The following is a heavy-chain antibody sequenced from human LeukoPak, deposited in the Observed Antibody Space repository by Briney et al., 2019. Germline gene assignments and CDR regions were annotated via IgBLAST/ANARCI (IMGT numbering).Heavy chain of an antibody. CDR2: ISSSSSYI. Sequence: GGSLRLSCAASGFTFSSYSMNWVRQAPGKGLEGVLSISSSSSYIYYADSVEGRFTISRDNAKNSLYLQMNSLRAEDTAVYYCARDSGGPYDYVWGSYRVNWFDPWGQGTLVTVSS. V-gene: IGHV3-21*01. CDR1: GFTFSSYS. D-gene: IGHD3-16*02. CDR3: ARDSGGPYDYVWGSYRVNWFDP. J-gene: IGHJ5*02.